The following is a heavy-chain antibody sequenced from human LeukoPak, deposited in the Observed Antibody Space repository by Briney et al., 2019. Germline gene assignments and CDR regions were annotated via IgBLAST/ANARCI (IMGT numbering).Heavy chain of an antibody. CDR2: ISGSGGST. J-gene: IGHJ2*01. CDR3: AEWNSVYWYFDL. CDR1: GFTFSSYA. D-gene: IGHD1-1*01. Sequence: GGSLRLSCAASGFTFSSYAMRWVRQVPGKGLEWVSGISGSGGSTYYADSVKGRFTISRDNSKSTLHLQMNSLRAEDTALYYCAEWNSVYWYFDLWGRGTLVTVSS. V-gene: IGHV3-23*01.